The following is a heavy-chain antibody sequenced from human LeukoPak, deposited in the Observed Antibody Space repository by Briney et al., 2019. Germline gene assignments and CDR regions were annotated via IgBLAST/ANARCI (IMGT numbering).Heavy chain of an antibody. D-gene: IGHD3-10*01. CDR1: GFTFSSYG. V-gene: IGHV3-30*19. Sequence: GGSLRLSCAASGFTFSSYGMHWVRQAPGKGLEWVAVISYDGSNNYYADSVKGRFTISRDNSKNTLYLQMNSLRAEDTAVYYCARGDLWFGEPYDAFDIWGQGTMVTVSS. CDR3: ARGDLWFGEPYDAFDI. J-gene: IGHJ3*02. CDR2: ISYDGSNN.